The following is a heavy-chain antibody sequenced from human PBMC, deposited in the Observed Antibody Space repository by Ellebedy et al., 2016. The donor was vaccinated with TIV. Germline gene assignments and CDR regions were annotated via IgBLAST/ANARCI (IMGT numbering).Heavy chain of an antibody. D-gene: IGHD2-2*02. V-gene: IGHV1-2*02. J-gene: IGHJ4*02. CDR2: INPKSGGT. CDR3: ARDNGDIPTDY. Sequence: AASVKVSCKASGYTFTGQYMHWERQAPGQGLEWMGWINPKSGGTNYAQKFQGRVTMTRDTSISTAYMEVSRLRYDDTAVYYCARDNGDIPTDYWGQGTLVTVSS. CDR1: GYTFTGQY.